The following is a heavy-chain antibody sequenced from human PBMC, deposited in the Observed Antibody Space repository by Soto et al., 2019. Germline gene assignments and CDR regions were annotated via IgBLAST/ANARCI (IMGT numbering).Heavy chain of an antibody. V-gene: IGHV4-30-4*01. CDR1: GGSISSGDYY. CDR3: ARDEAEMATIGSV. D-gene: IGHD5-12*01. CDR2: IYYSGST. J-gene: IGHJ6*02. Sequence: SETLSLTCTVSGGSISSGDYYWSWIRQPPGKGLEWIGYIYYSGSTYYNPSLKSRVTISVDTSKNQFSLKLSSVTAADTAVYYCARDEAEMATIGSVWGQGTTVTVSS.